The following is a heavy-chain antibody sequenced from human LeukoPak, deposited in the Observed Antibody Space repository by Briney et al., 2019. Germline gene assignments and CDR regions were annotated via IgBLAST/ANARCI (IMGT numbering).Heavy chain of an antibody. CDR1: GYTFTGYY. CDR3: ARAGIVVVHYEDWEWFDP. CDR2: INPNSGGT. J-gene: IGHJ5*02. Sequence: ASVKVSCKASGYTFTGYYMHWVQQAPGQGLEWMGWINPNSGGTNYAQKFQGRATMTRDTSISTAYMELSRLRSDDTAVYYCARAGIVVVHYEDWEWFDPCAQGTLVTVSS. D-gene: IGHD2-2*01. V-gene: IGHV1-2*02.